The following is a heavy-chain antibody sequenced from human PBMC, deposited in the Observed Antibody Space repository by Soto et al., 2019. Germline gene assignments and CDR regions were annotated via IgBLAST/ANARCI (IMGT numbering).Heavy chain of an antibody. D-gene: IGHD3-3*01. V-gene: IGHV4-30-4*01. CDR3: ARVAYYYFWGAPGDRFDP. Sequence: PSETLSLTCTISGGSISSGDYYWNWIRQPPGKGLEWIGNIYYNGSTHYNPSLKSRITISIDTSRTQFSLKLSSVTAADTAVYFCARVAYYYFWGAPGDRFDPWGQGTTVTVSS. CDR1: GGSISSGDYY. J-gene: IGHJ6*02. CDR2: IYYNGST.